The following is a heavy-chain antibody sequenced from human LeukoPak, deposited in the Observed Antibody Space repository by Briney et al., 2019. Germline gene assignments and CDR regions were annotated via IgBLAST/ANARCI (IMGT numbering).Heavy chain of an antibody. D-gene: IGHD3-10*01. CDR3: ARGLRYYGSGSYFATDYYYYYMDV. CDR1: GGSISSGSYY. CDR2: IYTSGST. Sequence: SETLSLTCTVSGGSISSGSYYWSWIRQPAGKGLEWVGRIYTSGSTNYNLSLKSRVTISVDTSKNQFSLKLSSVTAADTAVYYCARGLRYYGSGSYFATDYYYYYMDVWGKGTTFTASS. V-gene: IGHV4-61*02. J-gene: IGHJ6*03.